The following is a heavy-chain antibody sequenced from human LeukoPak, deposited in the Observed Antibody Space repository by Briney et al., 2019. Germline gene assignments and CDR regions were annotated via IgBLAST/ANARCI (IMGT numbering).Heavy chain of an antibody. D-gene: IGHD6-19*01. V-gene: IGHV1-2*02. Sequence: GASVKVSCKASGYTFTDYSMHWVRQGPVQGLEWMGWINPNSDATNFAQNFQGGVTMTRDTSISTAYMELSRLRSDDTAVYYCARVLGAVAGTGGWFDPWGQGTLVTVSS. CDR3: ARVLGAVAGTGGWFDP. CDR1: GYTFTDYS. CDR2: INPNSDAT. J-gene: IGHJ5*02.